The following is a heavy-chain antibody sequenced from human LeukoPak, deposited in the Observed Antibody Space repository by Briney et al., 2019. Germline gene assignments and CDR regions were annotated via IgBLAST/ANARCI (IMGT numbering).Heavy chain of an antibody. Sequence: SVKVSCKASGGTFSSYAISWVRQAPGQGLEWMGRIIPILGIANYAQKFQGRVTITADKSTSTAYMELSSLRSEDTAVYYCASRASIYGMDVWGQGNTVTVSS. CDR2: IIPILGIA. D-gene: IGHD5-24*01. J-gene: IGHJ6*02. V-gene: IGHV1-69*04. CDR3: ASRASIYGMDV. CDR1: GGTFSSYA.